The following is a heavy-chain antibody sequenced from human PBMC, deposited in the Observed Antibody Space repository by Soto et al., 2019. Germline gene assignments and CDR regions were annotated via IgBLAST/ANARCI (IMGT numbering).Heavy chain of an antibody. Sequence: SVKVSCKASGGTFSSYAISWVRQAPGQGLEWMGGIIPIFGTANYAQKFQGRVTITADESTSTAYMELSSLRSEDTAVYYCARVGYSGSYHHPARTWGMDVWRQGTTVTVSS. V-gene: IGHV1-69*13. D-gene: IGHD1-26*01. CDR3: ARVGYSGSYHHPARTWGMDV. CDR1: GGTFSSYA. CDR2: IIPIFGTA. J-gene: IGHJ6*02.